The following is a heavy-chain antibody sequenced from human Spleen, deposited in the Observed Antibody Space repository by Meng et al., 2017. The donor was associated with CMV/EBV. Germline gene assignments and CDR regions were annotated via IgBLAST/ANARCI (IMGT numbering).Heavy chain of an antibody. CDR3: AKDDYGVDY. CDR1: GLTFSNYD. Sequence: SCSASGLTFSNYDMHWVRQAPGKGLEWVTVIRYDGSSKHYVDSVKGRFTISRDNSKNTVYLQMDSLRAEDTAIYYCAKDDYGVDYWGQGTLVTVSS. J-gene: IGHJ4*02. CDR2: IRYDGSSK. V-gene: IGHV3-33*06. D-gene: IGHD4-17*01.